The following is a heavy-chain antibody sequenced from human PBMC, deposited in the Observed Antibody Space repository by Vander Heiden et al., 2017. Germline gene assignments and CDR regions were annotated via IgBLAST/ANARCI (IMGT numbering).Heavy chain of an antibody. CDR2: ISSSSSYI. D-gene: IGHD6-13*01. CDR3: ARGRKAAAGFRGWFDP. Sequence: EVQLVESGGGLVKPGGSLRLSCAASGFPFSSYSMNWVRQAPGKGLEWVSSISSSSSYIYYADSVKGRFTISRDNAKNSLYLQMNSLRAEDTAVYYCARGRKAAAGFRGWFDPWGQGTLVTVSS. CDR1: GFPFSSYS. V-gene: IGHV3-21*01. J-gene: IGHJ5*02.